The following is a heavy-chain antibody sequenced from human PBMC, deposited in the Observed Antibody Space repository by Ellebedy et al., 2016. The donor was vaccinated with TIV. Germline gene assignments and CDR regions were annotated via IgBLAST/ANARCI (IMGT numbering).Heavy chain of an antibody. V-gene: IGHV3-23*01. CDR3: ARLLGEMGDYYAMDV. J-gene: IGHJ6*02. D-gene: IGHD3-10*01. CDR1: GFTFSSYA. CDR2: ISGSGGST. Sequence: PGGSLRLSCAASGFTFSSYAMSWVRQAPGKGLEWVSAISGSGGSTYYADSVKGRVTISRDNYKNTLYLQMNSLRAEDTAVYYCARLLGEMGDYYAMDVWGQGTTVTVSS.